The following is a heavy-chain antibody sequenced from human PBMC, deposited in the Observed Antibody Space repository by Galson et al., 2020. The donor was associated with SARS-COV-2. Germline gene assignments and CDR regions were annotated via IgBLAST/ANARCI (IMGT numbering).Heavy chain of an antibody. D-gene: IGHD6-6*01. V-gene: IGHV4-31*03. CDR2: IYYSGNT. CDR3: ARDWAARGYFDY. CDR1: GGSISSGDYY. J-gene: IGHJ4*02. Sequence: SQTLSLTCTVSGGSISSGDYYWSWIRQHPGKGLEWIGCIYYSGNTYYNPSLKSRLTISVDTSKNQFSLKLSSVTAADTAVYYCARDWAARGYFDYWGQGTLVTVSS.